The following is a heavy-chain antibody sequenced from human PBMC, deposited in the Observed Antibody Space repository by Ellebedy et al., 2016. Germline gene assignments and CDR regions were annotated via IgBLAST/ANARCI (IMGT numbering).Heavy chain of an antibody. CDR1: GGTFSSYA. D-gene: IGHD2-15*01. CDR3: ARNSDIVITSVGMDV. Sequence: ASVKVSCKASGGTFSSYAISWVRQAPGQGLEWMGRIIPILGIANYAQKFQGRVTITADKSTSTAYMELSSLRSEDTAVYYCARNSDIVITSVGMDVWGQGTTVTVSS. CDR2: IIPILGIA. V-gene: IGHV1-69*04. J-gene: IGHJ6*02.